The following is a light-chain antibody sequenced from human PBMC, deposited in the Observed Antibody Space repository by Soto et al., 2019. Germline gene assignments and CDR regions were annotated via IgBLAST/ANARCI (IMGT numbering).Light chain of an antibody. CDR3: CSFAGGTNLV. Sequence: QSVLIQPPSASGSPGQSVTISCTGTRRDIGGYDFVSWYQQHPGKAPKLLISEVTKRPSGVPDRFSGSKSGNTASLTISGLQSDDEADYYCCSFAGGTNLVFGTGTKGTV. J-gene: IGLJ1*01. V-gene: IGLV2-8*01. CDR1: RRDIGGYDF. CDR2: EVT.